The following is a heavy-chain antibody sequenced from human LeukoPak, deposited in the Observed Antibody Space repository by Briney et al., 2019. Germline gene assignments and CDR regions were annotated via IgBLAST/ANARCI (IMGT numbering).Heavy chain of an antibody. Sequence: GGSLRLSCAASGFTFSSYAMHWVRQAPGKGLEWVAVISYDGSNKYYADSVKGRFTISRDNSKNTLYLQMNSLRAEDTAVYYCAIGDGGTLDYWGQGTLVTVSS. CDR1: GFTFSSYA. CDR3: AIGDGGTLDY. J-gene: IGHJ4*02. CDR2: ISYDGSNK. V-gene: IGHV3-30*04. D-gene: IGHD2-15*01.